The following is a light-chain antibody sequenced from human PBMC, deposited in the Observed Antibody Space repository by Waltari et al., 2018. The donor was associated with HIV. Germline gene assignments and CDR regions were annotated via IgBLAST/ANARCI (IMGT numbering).Light chain of an antibody. J-gene: IGLJ2*01. CDR3: GTWDTTLSAVV. Sequence: QSVLTHPPSVSAAPGEAGIISCSGRSPNIGTNSVSWYQQLPGTAPKLFIYDDDLRHSGIPDRFSGSRSGTSATLGITGLQTGDEADYYCGTWDTTLSAVVFGGGTKLTVL. CDR2: DDD. CDR1: SPNIGTNS. V-gene: IGLV1-51*01.